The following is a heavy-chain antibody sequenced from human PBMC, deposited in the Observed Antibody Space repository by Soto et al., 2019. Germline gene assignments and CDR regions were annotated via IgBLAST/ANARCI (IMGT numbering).Heavy chain of an antibody. CDR2: IWYDGSNK. V-gene: IGHV3-33*08. J-gene: IGHJ4*02. CDR1: GFTFSSYG. D-gene: IGHD6-13*01. Sequence: GGSLRLSCAASGFTFSSYGMHWVRQAPGKGLEWVAVIWYDGSNKYYADSVKGRFTISRDNSKNTLYLQINSMRVEDTAVYCLAIDDVAPSSSSWVYWGQGTLVTVSS. CDR3: AIDDVAPSSSSWVY.